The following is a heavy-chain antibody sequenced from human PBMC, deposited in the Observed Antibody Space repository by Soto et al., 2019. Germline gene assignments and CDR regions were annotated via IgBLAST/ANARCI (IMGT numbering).Heavy chain of an antibody. CDR1: GFTFSSYA. V-gene: IGHV3-23*01. J-gene: IGHJ6*02. CDR2: ISGSGGST. D-gene: IGHD2-2*01. Sequence: GGSLRLSCAASGFTFSSYAMSWVRQAPGKGLEWVSAISGSGGSTYYADSVKGRFTISRENSKNTLYLQMNSLRAEDTAVYYCAKGLGYCSSTSCYLLYYYYGMDVWGQGTTVTVSS. CDR3: AKGLGYCSSTSCYLLYYYYGMDV.